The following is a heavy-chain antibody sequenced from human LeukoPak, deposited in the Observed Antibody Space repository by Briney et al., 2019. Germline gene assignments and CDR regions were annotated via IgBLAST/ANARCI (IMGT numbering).Heavy chain of an antibody. CDR3: ARRSSSEF. Sequence: GESLKISCKGSGYSFSNYWIGWVRQMPGKGLEWMAITNPGTSETKYNPAFQGQVTISADKSISTAYLQWSSLKASDSAMYYCARRSSSEFWGQGTLVTVSS. D-gene: IGHD6-6*01. J-gene: IGHJ4*02. V-gene: IGHV5-51*01. CDR1: GYSFSNYW. CDR2: TNPGTSET.